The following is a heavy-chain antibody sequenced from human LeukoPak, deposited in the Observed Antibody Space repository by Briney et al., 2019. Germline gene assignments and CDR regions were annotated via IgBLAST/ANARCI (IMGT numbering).Heavy chain of an antibody. J-gene: IGHJ5*02. V-gene: IGHV1-18*01. D-gene: IGHD2/OR15-2a*01. CDR2: ISAYNGNT. Sequence: ASVKVSCKASGYTFTSYGISWVRQAPGQGLEWMGWISAYNGNTNYAQKLQGRVTMTTDTSTSTAYMELSSLRYEDTAVYYCARDVSTTSSWWFDPWGQGTLVIVSS. CDR3: ARDVSTTSSWWFDP. CDR1: GYTFTSYG.